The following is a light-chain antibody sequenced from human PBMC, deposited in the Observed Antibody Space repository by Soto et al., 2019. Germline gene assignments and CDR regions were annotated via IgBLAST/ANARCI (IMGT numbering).Light chain of an antibody. V-gene: IGKV3-15*01. CDR1: QSVSNT. Sequence: EIVLTQSPGTLSLSRWDTATLCCRGSQSVSNTYLAWYQQKPGQAPRLLIYGVSTRATGIPARFSGSGSGTEFTLTISSLQSEDVAVYYCQQYNLWPPWTFGQGTKVDIK. J-gene: IGKJ1*01. CDR3: QQYNLWPPWT. CDR2: GVS.